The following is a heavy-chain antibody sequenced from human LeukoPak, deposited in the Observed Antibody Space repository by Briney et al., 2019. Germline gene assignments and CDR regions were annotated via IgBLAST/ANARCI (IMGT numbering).Heavy chain of an antibody. CDR3: AREGYQLLWPFGDLKNYYYYYMDV. CDR2: ISSSSTI. J-gene: IGHJ6*03. CDR1: GFTFSSYS. D-gene: IGHD2-2*01. V-gene: IGHV3-48*01. Sequence: GGSLRLSCAASGFTFSSYSLNWVRQAPGKGLEWGSYISSSSTIYYADSVKGRFTISRDNAKNSLYLQMNSLRAEDTAVYYCAREGYQLLWPFGDLKNYYYYYMDVWGKGTTVTVSS.